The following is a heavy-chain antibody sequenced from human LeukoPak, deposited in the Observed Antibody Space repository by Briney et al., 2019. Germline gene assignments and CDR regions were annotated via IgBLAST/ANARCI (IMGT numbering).Heavy chain of an antibody. D-gene: IGHD3-22*01. CDR1: GGSISSYY. J-gene: IGHJ5*02. Sequence: SETLSLTCTVSGGSISSYYWSWIRQPPGKGLEWIGYIYYSGSTNYNPFLKSRVTISVDTSKNQFSLKLSSVTAADTAVYYCARQRNYYDSSGYSNWFDPWGQGTLVTVSS. V-gene: IGHV4-59*08. CDR2: IYYSGST. CDR3: ARQRNYYDSSGYSNWFDP.